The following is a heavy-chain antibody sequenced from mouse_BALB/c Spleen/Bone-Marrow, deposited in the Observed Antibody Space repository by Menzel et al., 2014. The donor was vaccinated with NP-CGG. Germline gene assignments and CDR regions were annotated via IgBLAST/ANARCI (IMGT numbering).Heavy chain of an antibody. CDR1: GISITTGNYR. D-gene: IGHD2-4*01. CDR3: ARDGGLRGYAMDY. CDR2: IYYSGTI. V-gene: IGHV3-5*02. Sequence: VQLQQSGPGLVKPSQTVSLTCTVTGISITTGNYRWSWIRQFPENKLEWIGYIYYSGTITYNPSLTSRTTITRDTSKNQFFLEMNSLTAEDTATYYCARDGGLRGYAMDYWGQGTSVTVSS. J-gene: IGHJ4*01.